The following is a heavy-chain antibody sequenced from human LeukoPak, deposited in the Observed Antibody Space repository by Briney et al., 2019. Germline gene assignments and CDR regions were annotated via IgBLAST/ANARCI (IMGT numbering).Heavy chain of an antibody. D-gene: IGHD3-22*01. J-gene: IGHJ4*02. CDR1: GYTFTSYG. V-gene: IGHV1-18*01. CDR2: ISAYNGNT. CDR3: ARVFGYYDSSGYLAY. Sequence: ASVKVSCKASGYTFTSYGISWVRQAPGQGLEWMGWISAYNGNTNYAQKLQGRVTMTTDTSTSTAYMELRSLRSDDTAVYYCARVFGYYDSSGYLAYWGQGTLVTVSS.